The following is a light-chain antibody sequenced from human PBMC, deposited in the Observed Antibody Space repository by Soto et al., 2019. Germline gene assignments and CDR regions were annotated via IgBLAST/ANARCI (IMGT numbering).Light chain of an antibody. CDR3: MQALQTPPT. CDR2: LGS. J-gene: IGKJ5*01. CDR1: QSLLHSNGYNY. V-gene: IGKV2-28*01. Sequence: DIVMTQSPLSLPVTPGEPASISCRSSQSLLHSNGYNYLDWFLQKPGQSPQLLIFLGSNRASGVPDMFSGSGSGTDFKLKIRRVEADDVGVYYCMQALQTPPTFGQGTRLEIK.